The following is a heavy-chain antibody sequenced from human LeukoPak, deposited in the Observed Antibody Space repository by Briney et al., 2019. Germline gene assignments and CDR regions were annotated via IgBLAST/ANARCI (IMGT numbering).Heavy chain of an antibody. J-gene: IGHJ3*01. CDR1: GFTFSSYW. V-gene: IGHV3-7*01. CDR3: ARRGNAFDF. Sequence: GGSLRLSCAASGFTFSSYWMTWVRQAPGKGLEWVANIKLDVSETYYVDSVRGRFTISRDNTKNSLYLQMDSLRAEDTAVYYCARRGNAFDFWGQGTMVTVSS. D-gene: IGHD3-16*01. CDR2: IKLDVSET.